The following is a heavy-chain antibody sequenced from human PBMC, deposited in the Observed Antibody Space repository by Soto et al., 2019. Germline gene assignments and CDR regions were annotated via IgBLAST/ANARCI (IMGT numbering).Heavy chain of an antibody. J-gene: IGHJ3*02. CDR1: GGTFSSHT. CDR2: IIPILDIP. V-gene: IGHV1-69*02. CDR3: ARADYYDSSGWSTAFDI. D-gene: IGHD3-22*01. Sequence: QVQLVQSGAEVKKPGSSVKVSCKASGGTFSSHTISWVRQAPGQGLEWMGRIIPILDIPNYARKFQGRVTITADISSSIXYMELSSLRSEDTAVYYCARADYYDSSGWSTAFDIWGQGTMVTVSS.